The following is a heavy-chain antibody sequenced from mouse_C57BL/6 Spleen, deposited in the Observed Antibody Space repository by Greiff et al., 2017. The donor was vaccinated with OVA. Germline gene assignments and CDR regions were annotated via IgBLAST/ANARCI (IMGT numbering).Heavy chain of an antibody. CDR3: TREGGTPFAD. J-gene: IGHJ3*01. CDR2: IDPETGGT. CDR1: GYTFTDYE. D-gene: IGHD4-1*01. Sequence: QVQLQPSWAELVRPGASVTLSCKASGYTFTDYEMHWVKQTPVHGLEWIGAIDPETGGTAYNQKFKGKAILTADKSSSTAYMELRSLTSEDSAVYYCTREGGTPFADWGQGTLVTVSA. V-gene: IGHV1-15*01.